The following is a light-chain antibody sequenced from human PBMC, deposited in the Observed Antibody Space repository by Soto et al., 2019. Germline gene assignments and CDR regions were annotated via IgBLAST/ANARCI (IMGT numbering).Light chain of an antibody. V-gene: IGKV3-20*01. Sequence: EIVLTQSPGTLSLSPGQTATLSCRASQTVSRNFLAWYQQKFGQAPRLLIYGASTRATGIPDRFSGSGSGTGFTLTISRLEPEDFAVYYCQQYGESPWTFGQGTKV. J-gene: IGKJ1*01. CDR1: QTVSRNF. CDR2: GAS. CDR3: QQYGESPWT.